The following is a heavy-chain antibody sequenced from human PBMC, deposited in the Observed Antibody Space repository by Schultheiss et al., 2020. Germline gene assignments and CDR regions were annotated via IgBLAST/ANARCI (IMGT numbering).Heavy chain of an antibody. V-gene: IGHV4-31*03. CDR3: ARGQRREVVAARDNWFDP. CDR1: GASISSGNYY. Sequence: SETLSLTCTVSGASISSGNYYWSWIRQHPGTGLEWIGYIYYSGSTYYNPSLKSRVTISVDTSKNQFSLKLSSVTAADTAVYYCARGQRREVVAARDNWFDPWGQGTLVTVSS. J-gene: IGHJ5*02. CDR2: IYYSGST. D-gene: IGHD2-15*01.